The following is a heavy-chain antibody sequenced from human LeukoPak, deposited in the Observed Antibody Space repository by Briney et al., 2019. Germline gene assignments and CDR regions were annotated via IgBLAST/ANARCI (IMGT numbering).Heavy chain of an antibody. CDR3: ATEVDTAMVPNFDY. D-gene: IGHD5-18*01. CDR1: GFTFSSYW. J-gene: IGHJ4*02. CDR2: INSDGSST. V-gene: IGHV3-74*01. Sequence: GGSLRLSCAASGFTFSSYWMSWVRQAPGKGLVWVSRINSDGSSTSYADSVKGRFTISRDNAKNTLYLQMNSLRAEDTAVCYCATEVDTAMVPNFDYWGQGTLVTVSS.